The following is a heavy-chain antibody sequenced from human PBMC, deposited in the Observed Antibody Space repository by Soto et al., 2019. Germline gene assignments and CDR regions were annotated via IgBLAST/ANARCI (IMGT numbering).Heavy chain of an antibody. J-gene: IGHJ4*02. CDR3: TRTSAVEGDY. D-gene: IGHD2-15*01. CDR1: GGSISNGDYY. Sequence: QVQLQESGPGLVKPSQTLSLTCTVSGGSISNGDYYWNWIRQPPGKGLEGIGSIYYTGITYYNPSLKSRVTMSLDTSKNQFSLKLSSVTAADTAMHYCTRTSAVEGDYWGQGILVTVSS. V-gene: IGHV4-30-4*01. CDR2: IYYTGIT.